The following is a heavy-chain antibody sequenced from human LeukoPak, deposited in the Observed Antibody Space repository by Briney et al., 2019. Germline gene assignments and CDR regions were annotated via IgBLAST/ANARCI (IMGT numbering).Heavy chain of an antibody. CDR1: RGSISPYY. D-gene: IGHD2-15*01. CDR3: ARGGFESCSAGSCLLGNY. Sequence: SETLSLTCTVSRGSISPYYWSWIRQSPGKRLEWIGYIYYIGTTNYNPSLQSRVTMSVDTSTNQFTLNLASVTAADTAVYYCARGGFESCSAGSCLLGNYWGQGILVAVSS. J-gene: IGHJ4*02. V-gene: IGHV4-59*01. CDR2: IYYIGTT.